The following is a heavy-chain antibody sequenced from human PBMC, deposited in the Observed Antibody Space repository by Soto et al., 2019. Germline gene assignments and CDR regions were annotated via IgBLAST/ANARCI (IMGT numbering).Heavy chain of an antibody. D-gene: IGHD2-2*01. CDR1: GYTFTSYD. Sequence: QVPLVQSGAEVKKPGASVKVSCKASGYTFTSYDINWVRQATGQGLEWMGWMNPNSGNTGYAQKFQGRVTMTRNTSISTAYMELSSLRSEDTAVYYCARVWGRDCSSTSCYYYYYYYMDVWGKGTTVTVSS. J-gene: IGHJ6*03. CDR2: MNPNSGNT. CDR3: ARVWGRDCSSTSCYYYYYYYMDV. V-gene: IGHV1-8*01.